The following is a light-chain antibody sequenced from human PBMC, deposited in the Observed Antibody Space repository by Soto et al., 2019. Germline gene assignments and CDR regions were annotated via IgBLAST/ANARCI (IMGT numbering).Light chain of an antibody. J-gene: IGLJ7*01. CDR1: SSNIGAGYD. V-gene: IGLV1-40*01. CDR3: QSYDSSLSGAV. Sequence: QTVVTQPPSVSGAPGQRVTISCTGSSSNIGAGYDVHWYQKLPGTAPKLLIYGNSNRPSGVPDRFSGSKSGTSASLAIAGLQAEDEADYCCQSYDSSLSGAVFGGGTQLTVL. CDR2: GNS.